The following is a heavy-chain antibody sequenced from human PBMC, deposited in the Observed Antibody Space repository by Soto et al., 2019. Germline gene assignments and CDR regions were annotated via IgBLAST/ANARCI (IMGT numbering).Heavy chain of an antibody. CDR1: GFTFSSYS. Sequence: EVQLVESGGGLVKPGGSLRLSCAASGFTFSSYSMNWVRQAPGKGLEWVSSISSSSSYIYYADSVKGRFTISRDNAKNSPYLQMNSLSAEDTDVYYCARDRAMVTVYYYYYCMDVWGQGTTVTVSS. CDR2: ISSSSSYI. V-gene: IGHV3-21*01. CDR3: ARDRAMVTVYYYYYCMDV. J-gene: IGHJ6*02. D-gene: IGHD5-18*01.